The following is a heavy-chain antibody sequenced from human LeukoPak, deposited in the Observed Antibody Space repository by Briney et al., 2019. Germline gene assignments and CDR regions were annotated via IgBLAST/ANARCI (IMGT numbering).Heavy chain of an antibody. CDR1: GFTFSSYA. CDR2: ISGSGGST. D-gene: IGHD4-11*01. Sequence: PGGSLRLSCAASGFTFSSYAMSWVRQAPGKGLEWVSAISGSGGSTYYADPVKGRFTISRDNSKNTLYLQMNSLRAEDTAVYYCAKDLQEGYSYDYWGQGTLVTVSS. J-gene: IGHJ4*02. V-gene: IGHV3-23*01. CDR3: AKDLQEGYSYDY.